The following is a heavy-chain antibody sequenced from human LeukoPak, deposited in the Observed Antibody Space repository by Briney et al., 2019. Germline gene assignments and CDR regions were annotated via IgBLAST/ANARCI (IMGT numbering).Heavy chain of an antibody. CDR1: GFTFSIYS. CDR3: ASGNWFDP. Sequence: PGGSLRLSCAASGFTFSIYSMNWVRQAPGKGLEWVSYISSSSSYIYYADSVKGRFTISRDNAKNSLYLQMNSLRAEDTAVYYCASGNWFDPWGQGTLVTVSS. V-gene: IGHV3-21*05. J-gene: IGHJ5*02. CDR2: ISSSSSYI.